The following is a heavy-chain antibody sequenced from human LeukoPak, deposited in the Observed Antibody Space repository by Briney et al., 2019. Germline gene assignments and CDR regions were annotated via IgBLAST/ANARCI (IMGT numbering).Heavy chain of an antibody. D-gene: IGHD3-22*01. CDR1: GGSINHYY. CDR2: SYYIEST. Sequence: SETLSLTCTVSGGSINHYYWSWIRQPPGKGLEWIGYSYYIESTNYNPSLKSRVTISVDTSRNRFSLKLGSVTAADTAMYYCARDNQWLNAFDIWGQGTMVTVSS. V-gene: IGHV4-59*01. J-gene: IGHJ3*02. CDR3: ARDNQWLNAFDI.